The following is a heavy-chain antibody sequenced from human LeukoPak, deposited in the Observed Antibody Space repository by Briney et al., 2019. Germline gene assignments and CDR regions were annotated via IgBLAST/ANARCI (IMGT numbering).Heavy chain of an antibody. J-gene: IGHJ4*02. D-gene: IGHD3-10*01. CDR2: IYYSGST. CDR3: ARGVPTYYYGSGSYLGNDY. V-gene: IGHV4-39*01. CDR1: GGSISSSSYY. Sequence: PSETLSLTCTVSGGSISSSSYYWGWIRQPPGKGLEWIGSIYYSGSTYYNPSLKSRVTISVDTSKNQFSLKLSSVTAADTAVYYCARGVPTYYYGSGSYLGNDYWGQGTLVTVSS.